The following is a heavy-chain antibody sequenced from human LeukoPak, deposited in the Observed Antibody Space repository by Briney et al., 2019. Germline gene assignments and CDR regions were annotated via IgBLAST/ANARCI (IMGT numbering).Heavy chain of an antibody. CDR2: IYYSGST. Sequence: PSQTLSLTCTVSGGSISSGDYYWSWIRQPPGKGLEWIGYIYYSGSTYYNPSLKSRVTISVDTSKNQFSLKLSYVTAADTAVYYCASTVSTSHYFDYWGQGTLVTVSS. D-gene: IGHD4-17*01. J-gene: IGHJ4*02. CDR1: GGSISSGDYY. CDR3: ASTVSTSHYFDY. V-gene: IGHV4-30-4*01.